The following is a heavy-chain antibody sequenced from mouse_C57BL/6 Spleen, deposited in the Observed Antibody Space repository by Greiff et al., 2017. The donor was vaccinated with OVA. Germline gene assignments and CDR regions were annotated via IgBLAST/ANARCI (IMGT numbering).Heavy chain of an antibody. D-gene: IGHD2-5*01. J-gene: IGHJ4*01. Sequence: QVQLQQSGAELVRPGTSVKVSCKASGYAFTNYLIEWVKQRPGQGLEWIGVINPGSGGTNYNEKFKGKATLTADKSSSTAYMQLSSLTSEDSAVYFCARSRGPYYSNDYAMDYWGQGTSVTVSS. CDR1: GYAFTNYL. CDR3: ARSRGPYYSNDYAMDY. CDR2: INPGSGGT. V-gene: IGHV1-54*01.